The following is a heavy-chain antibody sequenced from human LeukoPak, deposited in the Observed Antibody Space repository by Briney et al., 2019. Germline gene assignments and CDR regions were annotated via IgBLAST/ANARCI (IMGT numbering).Heavy chain of an antibody. CDR3: ARSRRDGYKPAIDSAIDY. Sequence: SETLSLTCTVSGGSISSHYWSWIRQPPGKGLEWMGYIYYSGSTNYNPSLKSRVTISVDTSKNQFSLKLSSVTAADTAVYYCARSRRDGYKPAIDSAIDYWGQGTLVTVSS. J-gene: IGHJ4*02. D-gene: IGHD5-24*01. CDR1: GGSISSHY. CDR2: IYYSGST. V-gene: IGHV4-59*11.